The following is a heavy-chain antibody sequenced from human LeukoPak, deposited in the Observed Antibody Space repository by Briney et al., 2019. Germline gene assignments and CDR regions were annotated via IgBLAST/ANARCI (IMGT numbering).Heavy chain of an antibody. CDR3: AREGHIVVVPAAMAAFDI. Sequence: GGSLRLSCAASGFTFSSQSMNWVRQAPGNGREWVSSISSSSSYIDYADSVKGRFTISRDNAKHPLYLQTDSVIAEGPAGYYCAREGHIVVVPAAMAAFDIWGQGTMVTVSS. D-gene: IGHD2-2*01. J-gene: IGHJ3*02. CDR1: GFTFSSQS. CDR2: ISSSSSYI. V-gene: IGHV3-21*01.